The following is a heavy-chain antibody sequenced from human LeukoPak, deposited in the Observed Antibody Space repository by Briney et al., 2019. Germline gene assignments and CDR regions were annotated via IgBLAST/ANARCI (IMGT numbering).Heavy chain of an antibody. CDR2: IIPILGIA. Sequence: GASVKVSCKSSGYTFTNYGVSWVRQAPGQGLEWMGRIIPILGIANYAQKFQGRVTITADKSTSTAYMELSSLRSEDTAVYYCASIAAADHIDYWGQGTLVTVSS. CDR1: GYTFTNYG. V-gene: IGHV1-69*04. J-gene: IGHJ4*02. D-gene: IGHD6-13*01. CDR3: ASIAAADHIDY.